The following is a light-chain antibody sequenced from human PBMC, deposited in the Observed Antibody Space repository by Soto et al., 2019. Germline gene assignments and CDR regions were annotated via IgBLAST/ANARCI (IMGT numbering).Light chain of an antibody. V-gene: IGLV1-44*01. CDR2: SSN. Sequence: QSVLTQPPSASGTPGQRVTISCSGSSSNIGGNTVNWYQLLPGTAPKLLIYSSNQRPSGAASLAISGLQSEDEADYYCAAWDDSLNGPYVFGTGTKVTVL. CDR1: SSNIGGNT. J-gene: IGLJ1*01. CDR3: AAWDDSLNGPYV.